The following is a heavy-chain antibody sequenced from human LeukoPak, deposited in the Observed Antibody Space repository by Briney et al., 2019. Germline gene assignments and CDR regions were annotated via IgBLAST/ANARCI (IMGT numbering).Heavy chain of an antibody. V-gene: IGHV3-23*01. J-gene: IGHJ3*02. CDR1: GFTFSSYA. D-gene: IGHD1-26*01. Sequence: GGSLRLSCAASGFTFSSYAMSWVRQAPGKGLEWVSAISGSGGSTYYADSVKGRFTISRDNSKNTLYLQMNSLRAEDTAVYYCAKGAPMVGGPGDAFDIWGQGTMVTVSS. CDR3: AKGAPMVGGPGDAFDI. CDR2: ISGSGGST.